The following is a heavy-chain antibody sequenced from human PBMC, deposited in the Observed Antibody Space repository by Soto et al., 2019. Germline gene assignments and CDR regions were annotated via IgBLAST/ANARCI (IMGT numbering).Heavy chain of an antibody. V-gene: IGHV3-9*01. Sequence: GGSLRLSCAASGFTFDDYAMHWVRQAPGKGLEWVSGISWNSGSIGYADSVKGRFTISRDNAKNSLYLQMNSLRAEDTALYYCAKDGSDDPWGGNWFDPWGQGTLVTVSS. CDR3: AKDGSDDPWGGNWFDP. D-gene: IGHD3-16*01. J-gene: IGHJ5*02. CDR2: ISWNSGSI. CDR1: GFTFDDYA.